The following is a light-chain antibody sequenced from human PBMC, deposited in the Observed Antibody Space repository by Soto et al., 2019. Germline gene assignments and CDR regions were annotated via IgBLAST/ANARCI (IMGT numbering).Light chain of an antibody. V-gene: IGLV2-23*01. CDR2: GGF. J-gene: IGLJ1*01. Sequence: QSVLTQPASVSGSPGQSITISCTGTSSDVGSYNLVSWYQQRPGKAPKLMIYGGFRRPSGVSNRFSGSKSGNTASLTISGLQAEDEADYHCCSYAGDNTFVFGTGTKVTVL. CDR3: CSYAGDNTFV. CDR1: SSDVGSYNL.